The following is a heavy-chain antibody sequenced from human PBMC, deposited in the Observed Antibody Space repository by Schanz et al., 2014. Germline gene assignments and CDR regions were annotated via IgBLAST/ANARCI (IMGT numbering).Heavy chain of an antibody. CDR2: ISWNSYSL. D-gene: IGHD2-8*01. J-gene: IGHJ4*02. CDR3: ARAPGANASPYYFDY. Sequence: EVQLVESGGGLVQPGRSLRLSCAASGFIFEDYAMYWVRQAPGKGLEWVSGISWNSYSLLYADFVQGRFTISRDNAKNSLYLQMNSLRHDDTAFYYCARAPGANASPYYFDYWGQGSLVTVSS. V-gene: IGHV3-9*01. CDR1: GFIFEDYA.